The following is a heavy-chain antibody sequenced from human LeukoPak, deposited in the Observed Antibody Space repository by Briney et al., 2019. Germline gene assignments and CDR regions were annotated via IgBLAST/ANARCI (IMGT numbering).Heavy chain of an antibody. CDR1: GFTFSDYY. CDR3: AKAGYSSGWDYWYFDL. J-gene: IGHJ2*01. Sequence: GGSLRLSCAASGFTFSDYYMNWIRQAPGRGLEWVSYISSSGSTIYYADSVKGRFTISRDNAKNSLYLQMNSLRAEDTALYYCAKAGYSSGWDYWYFDLWGRGTLVTVSS. D-gene: IGHD6-19*01. CDR2: ISSSGSTI. V-gene: IGHV3-11*01.